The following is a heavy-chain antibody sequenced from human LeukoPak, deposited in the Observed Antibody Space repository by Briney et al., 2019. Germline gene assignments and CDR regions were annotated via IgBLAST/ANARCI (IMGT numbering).Heavy chain of an antibody. CDR3: ARYYCSGGNCYGDY. J-gene: IGHJ4*02. CDR2: IYYSGST. Sequence: PSETLSLTCTVSGGPINNYYWSWIRQPPGKGLEWIAYIYYSGSTNYNPSLKSRVTISVDTSKNQFSLKLSSVTAADTALYYCARYYCSGGNCYGDYWGQGTLVTVSS. CDR1: GGPINNYY. V-gene: IGHV4-59*08. D-gene: IGHD2-15*01.